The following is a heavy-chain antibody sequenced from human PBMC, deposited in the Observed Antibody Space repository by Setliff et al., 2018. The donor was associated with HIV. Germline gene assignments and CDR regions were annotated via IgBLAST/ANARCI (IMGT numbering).Heavy chain of an antibody. V-gene: IGHV1-18*01. J-gene: IGHJ4*02. CDR2: VTGYNGHR. CDR1: GYNFDSYG. CDR3: ARGGGYMDV. D-gene: IGHD1-26*01. Sequence: ASVTVSCKASGYNFDSYGISWVRQAPGQEPEWMGWVTGYNGHRKYAQRFQGRVTMTTETSTRTAYLELRSLTSDDTAVYYCARGGGYMDVWGQGKLVTVSS.